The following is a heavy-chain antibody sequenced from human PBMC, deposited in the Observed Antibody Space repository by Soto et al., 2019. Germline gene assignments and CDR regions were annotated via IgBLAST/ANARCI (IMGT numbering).Heavy chain of an antibody. CDR2: ISAYNGNT. V-gene: IGHV1-18*01. Sequence: QVHLVQSGAEVKQPGASVKVSCKASDYTFTNYGISWVRQAPGQGLEWMGWISAYNGNTNYVQKLQGRVSMTTDTSTSTTYMELRTLRSDDTAVYYCGRAGGDFPRAVDYWGQGTLVTVSS. CDR3: GRAGGDFPRAVDY. D-gene: IGHD4-17*01. J-gene: IGHJ4*02. CDR1: DYTFTNYG.